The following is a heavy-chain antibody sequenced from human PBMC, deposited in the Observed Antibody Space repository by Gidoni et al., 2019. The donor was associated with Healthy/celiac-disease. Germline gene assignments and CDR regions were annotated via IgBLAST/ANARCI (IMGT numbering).Heavy chain of an antibody. V-gene: IGHV1-2*06. J-gene: IGHJ4*02. CDR1: GYTFTGYY. CDR3: ARGLRYFNYYFDY. Sequence: QVQLVQSGAEVKKPGASVKVSCKASGYTFTGYYMHWVRQAPGQGLEWMGRLNPNTGGTNYAQKFQGRVTMTRDTSISTAYMELTRLRSDDTAVYYCARGLRYFNYYFDYWGQGTLVTVSS. CDR2: LNPNTGGT. D-gene: IGHD3-9*01.